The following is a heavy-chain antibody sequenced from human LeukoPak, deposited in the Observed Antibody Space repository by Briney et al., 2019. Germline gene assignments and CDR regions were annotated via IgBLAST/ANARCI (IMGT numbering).Heavy chain of an antibody. CDR2: IYYSGST. Sequence: PSETLSLTCTVSGGSISSYYWSWIRQPPGKGLEWIGYIYYSGSTNHNPSLKSRVTISVDTSKNQFSLKLSSVTAADTAVYYCASGGYSSGWYYFDYWGQGTLVTVSS. D-gene: IGHD6-19*01. CDR1: GGSISSYY. J-gene: IGHJ4*02. CDR3: ASGGYSSGWYYFDY. V-gene: IGHV4-59*01.